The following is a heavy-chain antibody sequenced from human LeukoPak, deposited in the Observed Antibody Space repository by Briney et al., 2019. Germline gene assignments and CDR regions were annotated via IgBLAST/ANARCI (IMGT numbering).Heavy chain of an antibody. CDR3: ARGGYSGYDYYFDY. CDR1: GFTSSSYW. CDR2: INSDGSST. J-gene: IGHJ4*02. D-gene: IGHD5-12*01. Sequence: GGSLRLSCAASGFTSSSYWMHWVRQAPGKGLVWVSRINSDGSSTSYADSVKGRFTISRDNAKNTLYLQMNSLRAEDTAVYYCARGGYSGYDYYFDYWGQGTLVTVSS. V-gene: IGHV3-74*01.